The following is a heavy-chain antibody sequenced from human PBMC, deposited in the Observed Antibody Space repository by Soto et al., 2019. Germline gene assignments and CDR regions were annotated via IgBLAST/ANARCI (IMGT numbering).Heavy chain of an antibody. J-gene: IGHJ6*03. V-gene: IGHV3-23*01. CDR2: ISGSGGST. CDR1: GFTFSSYA. D-gene: IGHD3-10*01. Sequence: GESLKISCAASGFTFSSYAMSWVRQAPGKGLEWVSAISGSGGSTYYADSVKGRFTISRDNSKNTLYLQMNSLRAEDTAVYYCAKDLASNYYGSGSYDYYYMDVWGKGTTVTVSS. CDR3: AKDLASNYYGSGSYDYYYMDV.